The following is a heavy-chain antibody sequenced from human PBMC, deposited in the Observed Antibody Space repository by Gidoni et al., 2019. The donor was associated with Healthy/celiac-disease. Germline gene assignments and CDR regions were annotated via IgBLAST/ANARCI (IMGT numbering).Heavy chain of an antibody. J-gene: IGHJ4*02. CDR1: GFTFSSYG. Sequence: QVQLVESGGGVVQPVRSLRLSCAASGFTFSSYGMHWVRQAPGQGLEWVAFITYEGSNKYYADTVKGRITISRDNTKNTLYLQMNSLGAEDTAVYYCAKDGGGNYFDYWGQGTLVTVSS. V-gene: IGHV3-30*18. D-gene: IGHD3-16*01. CDR3: AKDGGGNYFDY. CDR2: ITYEGSNK.